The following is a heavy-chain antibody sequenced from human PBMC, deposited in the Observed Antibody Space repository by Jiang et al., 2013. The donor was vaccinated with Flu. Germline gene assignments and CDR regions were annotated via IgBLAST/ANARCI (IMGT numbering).Heavy chain of an antibody. J-gene: IGHJ5*02. CDR1: GGSITSNIYY. V-gene: IGHV4-39*01. CDR3: ARHELSCSGGSCFSKTRFDP. Sequence: GSGLVKPSETLSLTCTVSGGSITSNIYYWGWIRQPPGKGLEWIGGIYFSGFTYDNPSLKSRLTILVDTSKNQFSVKLSSVTAADTAVYYCARHELSCSGGSCFSKTRFDPWGRGTLVTVSS. CDR2: IYFSGFT. D-gene: IGHD2-15*01.